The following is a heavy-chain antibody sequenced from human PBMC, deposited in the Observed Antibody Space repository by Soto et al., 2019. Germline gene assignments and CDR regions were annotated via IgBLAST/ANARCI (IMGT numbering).Heavy chain of an antibody. V-gene: IGHV3-30*18. D-gene: IGHD5-12*01. CDR3: GKDRGYSGYDSLDY. CDR2: ISYDGSNK. J-gene: IGHJ4*02. CDR1: GFTFRSDA. Sequence: QVQMVESGGGVVHPGRCLRLSCAASGFTFRSDAMHWVRQAPGKGLEWVTVISYDGSNKFYADSVNGRFTISMDNSKSTLYVQMDSLRAEDTDVCYCGKDRGYSGYDSLDYWGQGTLVTVSS.